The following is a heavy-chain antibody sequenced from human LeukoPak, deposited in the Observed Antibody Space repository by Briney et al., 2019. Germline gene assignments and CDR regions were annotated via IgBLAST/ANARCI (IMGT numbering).Heavy chain of an antibody. D-gene: IGHD6-13*01. Sequence: PSETLSLTCTVSGGSISSYYWSWIRQPPGKGLEWIGYIYYSGSTNYNPSLKSRVTISVDTSKNQFSLKLSSVTAADTAVYYCARRSSSWYGGWFDPWGQGTLVTVSS. CDR3: ARRSSSWYGGWFDP. CDR1: GGSISSYY. CDR2: IYYSGST. J-gene: IGHJ5*02. V-gene: IGHV4-59*01.